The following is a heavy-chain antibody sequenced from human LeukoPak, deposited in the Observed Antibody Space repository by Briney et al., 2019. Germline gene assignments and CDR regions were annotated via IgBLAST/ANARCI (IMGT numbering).Heavy chain of an antibody. D-gene: IGHD3-3*01. CDR3: ARVDVFGVVSSDHYYYYMDV. J-gene: IGHJ6*03. CDR1: GYSISSGYY. V-gene: IGHV4-4*07. CDR2: IYTSGST. Sequence: SETLSLTCTVSGYSISSGYYWSWIRQPAGKGLEWIGRIYTSGSTNYNPSLKSRVTMSVDTSKNQFSLKLSYVTAADTAVYYCARVDVFGVVSSDHYYYYMDVWGKGTTVTVSS.